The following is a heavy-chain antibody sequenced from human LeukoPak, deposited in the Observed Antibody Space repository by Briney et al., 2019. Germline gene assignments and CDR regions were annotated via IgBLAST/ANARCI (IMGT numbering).Heavy chain of an antibody. J-gene: IGHJ1*01. D-gene: IGHD4-17*01. V-gene: IGHV3-30-3*01. Sequence: PGGSLRLSCAASGFTFSSYAMHWVRQAPGKGLEWVAVISYDGSNKYYADSVKGRFTISRDNSKNTLYLQMNSLRAEDTALYYCVGDYSEHWGQGTLVTVSS. CDR2: ISYDGSNK. CDR3: VGDYSEH. CDR1: GFTFSSYA.